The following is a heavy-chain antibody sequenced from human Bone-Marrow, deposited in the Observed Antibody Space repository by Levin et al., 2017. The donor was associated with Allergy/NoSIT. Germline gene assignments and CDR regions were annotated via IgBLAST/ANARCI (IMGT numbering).Heavy chain of an antibody. J-gene: IGHJ4*02. V-gene: IGHV3-30-3*01. CDR1: GFTFSSYA. D-gene: IGHD1-26*01. Sequence: QAGGSLRLSCAASGFTFSSYAMHWVRQAPGKGLEWVAVISYDGSNKYYADSVKGRFTISRDNSKNTLYLQMNSLRAEDTAVYYCAREGGTRQGGLDYWGQGTLVTVSS. CDR3: AREGGTRQGGLDY. CDR2: ISYDGSNK.